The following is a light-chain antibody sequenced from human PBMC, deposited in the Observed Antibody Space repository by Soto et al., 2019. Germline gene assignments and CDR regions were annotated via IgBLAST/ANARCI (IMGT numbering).Light chain of an antibody. CDR2: RND. CDR1: SSNIGNNY. V-gene: IGLV1-47*01. J-gene: IGLJ2*01. CDR3: AAWDVSLSGRGV. Sequence: QSVLTQPPSASGTPGQTVTISCSGSSSNIGNNYVYWYQMVPGTAPKLLIYRNDQRPSGVPDRFSGSRSGTSASLAISGLRSEDEADYYCAAWDVSLSGRGVFGGGTELTVL.